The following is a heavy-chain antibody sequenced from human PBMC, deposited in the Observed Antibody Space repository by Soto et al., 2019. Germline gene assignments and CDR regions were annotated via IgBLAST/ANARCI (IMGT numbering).Heavy chain of an antibody. CDR1: GDSISGSDFY. V-gene: IGHV4-30-4*01. CDR2: IHYSGTT. D-gene: IGHD1-1*01. Sequence: QVGLQETGPGLVKPSQTLSLTCAVSGDSISGSDFYWDWIRQSPGKGLEWIGYIHYSGTTYYNPSLKSRVTFAVDTSKNQFSLSLTSVTAADTAVYYCAREGGTGTGSHDVWGRGTMVIVSS. CDR3: AREGGTGTGSHDV. J-gene: IGHJ3*01.